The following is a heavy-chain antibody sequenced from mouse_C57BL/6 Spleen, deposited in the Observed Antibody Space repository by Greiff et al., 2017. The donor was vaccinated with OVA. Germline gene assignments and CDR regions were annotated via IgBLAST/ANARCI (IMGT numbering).Heavy chain of an antibody. Sequence: QVQLQQPGAELVMPGASVKLSCKASGYTFTSYWMHWVKQRPGQGLEWIGEIDPSDSYTNYNQKFKGKSTLTVDKSSSTAYMQLSSLTSEDSAVYYCARSYSKDWYFDGWGTGTTVTVSS. CDR1: GYTFTSYW. CDR3: ARSYSKDWYFDG. J-gene: IGHJ1*03. V-gene: IGHV1-69*01. D-gene: IGHD2-5*01. CDR2: IDPSDSYT.